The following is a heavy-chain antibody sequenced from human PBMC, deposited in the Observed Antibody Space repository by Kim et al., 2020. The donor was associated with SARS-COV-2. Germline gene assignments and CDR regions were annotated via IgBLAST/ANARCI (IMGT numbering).Heavy chain of an antibody. V-gene: IGHV4-59*08. CDR3: ARANYDFWSGYYPAPYNWLDP. D-gene: IGHD3-3*01. CDR1: GGSISSYY. Sequence: SETLSLTCTVSGGSISSYYWSWIRQPPGQGLEWIGYIYYSGSTNYNPSLKSRVRISVDTSTNQFSLKLSSVTAADTAVYYCARANYDFWSGYYPAPYNWLDPWGQGTLVTVSS. J-gene: IGHJ5*02. CDR2: IYYSGST.